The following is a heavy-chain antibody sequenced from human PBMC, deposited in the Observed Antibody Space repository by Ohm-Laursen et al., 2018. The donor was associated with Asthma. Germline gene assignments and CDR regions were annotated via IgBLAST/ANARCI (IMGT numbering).Heavy chain of an antibody. V-gene: IGHV3-33*06. D-gene: IGHD4-17*01. CDR1: GSTFSSYG. J-gene: IGHJ4*02. CDR3: AKDHDYGDFFDY. Sequence: SLRLSCSASGSTFSSYGMHWARQAPGKGLEWVAVIWYDGSNKYYADSVKGRFTISRDNSKNTLYLQMNSLRAEDTAVYYCAKDHDYGDFFDYWGQGTLVTVSS. CDR2: IWYDGSNK.